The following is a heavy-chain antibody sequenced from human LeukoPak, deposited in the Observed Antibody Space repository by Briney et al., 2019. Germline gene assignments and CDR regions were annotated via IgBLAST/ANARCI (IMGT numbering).Heavy chain of an antibody. CDR1: GFTFSTYW. CDR2: LDQDGSEQ. Sequence: PGGSLRLSCAASGFTFSTYWMSWVRQAPGKGLEWVANLDQDGSEQYYVDSVKGRFTISRDNAKSSLYLQMSILRAEDTAVYYCAREMMVARITIFCLGYWGQGTLVTVSS. V-gene: IGHV3-7*01. J-gene: IGHJ4*02. CDR3: AREMMVARITIFCLGY. D-gene: IGHD3-9*01.